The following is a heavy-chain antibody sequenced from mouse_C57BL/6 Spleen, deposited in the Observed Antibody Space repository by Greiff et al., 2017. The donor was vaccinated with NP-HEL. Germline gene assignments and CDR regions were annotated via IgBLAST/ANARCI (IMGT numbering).Heavy chain of an antibody. CDR3: ARQHYGSSYEGFDY. CDR2: ISSGGSYT. Sequence: EVKLQESGGDLVKPGGSLKLSCAASGFTFSSYGMSWVRQTPDKRLEWVATISSGGSYTYYPDSVKGRFTISRDNAKNTLYLQMSSLKSEDTAMYYCARQHYGSSYEGFDYWGQGTTLTVSS. CDR1: GFTFSSYG. V-gene: IGHV5-6*01. J-gene: IGHJ2*01. D-gene: IGHD1-1*01.